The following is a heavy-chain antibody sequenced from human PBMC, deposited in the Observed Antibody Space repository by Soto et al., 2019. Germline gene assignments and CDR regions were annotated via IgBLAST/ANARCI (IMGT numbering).Heavy chain of an antibody. CDR3: AKSLYYYDSSPLDH. D-gene: IGHD3-22*01. CDR2: TNSDGTDS. Sequence: VGSLRLSCAAAGFDFEDYAMHWVRQVPGKGLEWVSLTNSDGTDSYYMDSVKGRFTISRDNAKSTLYLQMDRLRPEDTALYFCAKSLYYYDSSPLDHWGQGTLVTVS. V-gene: IGHV3-43D*04. CDR1: GFDFEDYA. J-gene: IGHJ4*02.